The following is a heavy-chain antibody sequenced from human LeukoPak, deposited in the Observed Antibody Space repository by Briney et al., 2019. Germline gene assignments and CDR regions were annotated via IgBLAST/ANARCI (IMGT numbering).Heavy chain of an antibody. CDR1: GFTFSNYW. CDR3: ARGASVVAGNDNAFDI. CDR2: ISTSSSYI. J-gene: IGHJ3*02. Sequence: GGSLRLSCAASGFTFSNYWMHWVRQAPGKGLEWVSSISTSSSYIYYADSVKGRFTISRDNAKKSQYLQMNSLRADDTAVYYCARGASVVAGNDNAFDIWGQGTMVTVSS. D-gene: IGHD6-19*01. V-gene: IGHV3-21*01.